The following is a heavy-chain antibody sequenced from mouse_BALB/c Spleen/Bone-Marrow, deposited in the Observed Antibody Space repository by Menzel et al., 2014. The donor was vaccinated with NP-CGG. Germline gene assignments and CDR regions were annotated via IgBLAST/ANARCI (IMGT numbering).Heavy chain of an antibody. Sequence: VMLVESGTELVRPGTSVKISCKASGYAFTNYWLGWVKQRPGHGLEWIGDIYPGSGNTYYNEKFKGKATLTADKSSSTAYMQLSGLTSEDSAVYLCTRRRSLVYWGQGTTLTVSS. CDR2: IYPGSGNT. CDR1: GYAFTNYW. V-gene: IGHV1-63*01. CDR3: TRRRSLVY. J-gene: IGHJ2*01.